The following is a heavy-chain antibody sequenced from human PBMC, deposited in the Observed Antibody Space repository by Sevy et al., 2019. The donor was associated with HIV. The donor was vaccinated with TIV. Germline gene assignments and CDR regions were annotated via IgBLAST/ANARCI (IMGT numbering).Heavy chain of an antibody. D-gene: IGHD3-10*01. CDR1: GFTFSDYA. Sequence: GGSLRLSCAASGFTFSDYAMNWVHQAPGEGLEWVSWISGGGTNTFSIDSLKGRFTISRDNSKNTLYLQINSLRAEDTAVYYCAKDTYASGSSWGFDYWGQGALVTVSS. CDR3: AKDTYASGSSWGFDY. J-gene: IGHJ4*02. V-gene: IGHV3-23*01. CDR2: ISGGGTNT.